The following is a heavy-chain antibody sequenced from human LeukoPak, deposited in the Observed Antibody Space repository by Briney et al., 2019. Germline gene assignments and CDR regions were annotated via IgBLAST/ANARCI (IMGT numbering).Heavy chain of an antibody. V-gene: IGHV1-2*02. CDR3: ERPMVRGVIEDY. D-gene: IGHD3-10*01. CDR1: GYTFTCYY. J-gene: IGHJ4*02. Sequence: ASVKVCCKASGYTFTCYYMHWVRQAPGQGLELMGWINPNSGGTNDAQKVQCRVTMTRDTSISTAYMELTRLRSADTAVYYCERPMVRGVIEDYWGQGNLVTVSS. CDR2: INPNSGGT.